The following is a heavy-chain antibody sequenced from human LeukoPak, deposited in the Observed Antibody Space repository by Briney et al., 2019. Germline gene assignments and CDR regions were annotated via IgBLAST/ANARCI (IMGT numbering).Heavy chain of an antibody. Sequence: AGGSLRLSCAGSGFTFNNYAMSWVRQAPGKGLECVSAISGGGGTTYYADSVKGRFTISRDNSKDTLYLQMSGLRAEDTAVYFCAKDSPWYDSSTYYYFDYWGQGTLVTVSS. V-gene: IGHV3-23*01. CDR3: AKDSPWYDSSTYYYFDY. CDR1: GFTFNNYA. D-gene: IGHD3-22*01. J-gene: IGHJ4*02. CDR2: ISGGGGTT.